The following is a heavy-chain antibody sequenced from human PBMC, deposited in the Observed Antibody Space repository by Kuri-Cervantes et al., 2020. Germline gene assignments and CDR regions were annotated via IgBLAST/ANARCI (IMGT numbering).Heavy chain of an antibody. D-gene: IGHD1-14*01. CDR1: GGSISSYY. CDR2: IYYSGST. V-gene: IGHV4-59*01. CDR3: ARVNQGGFDY. J-gene: IGHJ4*02. Sequence: SETLSLTCTVSGGSISSYYWSWIRQPPGKGLEWIGYIYYSGSTNYNPSLKSRVTISVDTSKNQFSLKLSSVTAADTAVYYCARVNQGGFDYWDQGTLVTVSS.